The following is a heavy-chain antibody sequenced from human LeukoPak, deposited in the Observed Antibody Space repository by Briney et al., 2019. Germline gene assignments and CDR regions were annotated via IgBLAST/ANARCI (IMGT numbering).Heavy chain of an antibody. CDR1: GYTFTSHG. V-gene: IGHV1-18*01. CDR2: ISAYSGNT. CDR3: ARDTMVTSNWFDP. D-gene: IGHD4-17*01. Sequence: ASVKVSCKASGYTFTSHGISWVRQAPGQGLEWMGWISAYSGNTEYAEKFQGRVTMTTDTSTSTAYMELRSLGSDDTAVYYCARDTMVTSNWFDPWGQGTLVTVSS. J-gene: IGHJ5*02.